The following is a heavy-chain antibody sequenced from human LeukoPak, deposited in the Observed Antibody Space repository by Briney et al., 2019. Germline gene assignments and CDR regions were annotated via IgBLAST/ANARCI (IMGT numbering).Heavy chain of an antibody. CDR1: GFTFSSYG. J-gene: IGHJ4*02. CDR2: ISYDGSNK. Sequence: GGSLRLSCAASGFTFSSYGMHWVRQAPGKGLEWVAVISYDGSNKYYADSVKGRFTISRDNSKNTLYLQMNSLRAEDTAVYYCAKNRGPVTHRAAAVYWGQGTLVTVSS. CDR3: AKNRGPVTHRAAAVY. V-gene: IGHV3-30*18. D-gene: IGHD6-13*01.